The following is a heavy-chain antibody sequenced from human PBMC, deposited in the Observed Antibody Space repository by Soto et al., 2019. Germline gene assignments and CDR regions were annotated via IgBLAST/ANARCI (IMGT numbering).Heavy chain of an antibody. CDR3: AKGRGGSGSLTPRFDF. J-gene: IGHJ4*02. D-gene: IGHD3-10*01. V-gene: IGHV3-23*01. CDR1: GFTFNNYA. Sequence: EVQLLESGGGLVQPGGSLRLSCAASGFTFNNYAMTWVRQAPGKGLEWVSAISGGGDTTSYADSVKGRFTVSRDGSKNTRYRQMSSLRAEDTALYYCAKGRGGSGSLTPRFDFWGQGTLVTVSS. CDR2: ISGGGDTT.